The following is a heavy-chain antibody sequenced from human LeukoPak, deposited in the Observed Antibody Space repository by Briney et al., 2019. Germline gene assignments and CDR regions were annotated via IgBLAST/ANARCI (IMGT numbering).Heavy chain of an antibody. J-gene: IGHJ3*02. CDR3: ARGAQDIVVVVAAFDAFDI. CDR2: IIPIFGTA. CDR1: GGTFSSYA. Sequence: SVKVSCKASGGTFSSYAISWVRQAPGQGLEWMGGIIPIFGTANYAQKFQGRVTITADESTSTAYMELSSLRSEDTAVYYCARGAQDIVVVVAAFDAFDIWGQGTMVTVSS. V-gene: IGHV1-69*13. D-gene: IGHD2-15*01.